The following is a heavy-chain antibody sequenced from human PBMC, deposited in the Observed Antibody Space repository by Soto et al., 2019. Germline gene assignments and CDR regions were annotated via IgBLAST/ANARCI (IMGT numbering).Heavy chain of an antibody. CDR2: ISDSGSRM. CDR1: GFTLGAYS. Sequence: PGGSLRLSCVVSGFTLGAYSMNWVRQAPGKGLEWVSYISDSGSRMYYADSVKGRFTISRDSARNSLFLQMNSLRAEDTAVYYCARGEFQDDTGPFSDVFEGWGQGTMV. J-gene: IGHJ3*01. CDR3: ARGEFQDDTGPFSDVFEG. V-gene: IGHV3-48*01. D-gene: IGHD3-16*01.